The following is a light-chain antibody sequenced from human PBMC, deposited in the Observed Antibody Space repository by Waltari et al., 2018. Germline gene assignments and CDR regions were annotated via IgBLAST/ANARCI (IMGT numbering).Light chain of an antibody. V-gene: IGKV3-15*01. J-gene: IGKJ4*01. Sequence: IVMTQSPATLSVSPGENATLSCRASQSVGSALAWYQQKPGQTPRLLIYGASNRASVIPARFSGSGSGTEFTLTISSLQSEDFAVYYCQQYSNGPPQITFGGGTKVDIK. CDR3: QQYSNGPPQIT. CDR2: GAS. CDR1: QSVGSA.